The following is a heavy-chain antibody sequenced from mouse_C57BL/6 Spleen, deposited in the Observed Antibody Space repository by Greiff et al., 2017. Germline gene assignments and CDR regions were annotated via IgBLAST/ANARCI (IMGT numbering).Heavy chain of an antibody. Sequence: QVQLQQPGAELVRPGSSVKLSCKASGYTFTSYWMDWVKQRPGQGLEWIGNIYPSDSETNYNQKFKDKATLTVDKSSSTAYMQLSSLTSEDSAVYYCARSLLGAMDYWGQGTSVTVSS. J-gene: IGHJ4*01. CDR2: IYPSDSET. V-gene: IGHV1-61*01. D-gene: IGHD1-2*01. CDR1: GYTFTSYW. CDR3: ARSLLGAMDY.